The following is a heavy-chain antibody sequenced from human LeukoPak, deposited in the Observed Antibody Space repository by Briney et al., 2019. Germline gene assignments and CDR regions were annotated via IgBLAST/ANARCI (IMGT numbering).Heavy chain of an antibody. D-gene: IGHD3-10*01. Sequence: SETLSLTCTVSGGSISSYYWSWIRQPPGKGLEWIGYISYRGSTSYNSSLKSRVTISVDTPNNRFSLNLNSVTAADTAVYYCARHVGGTTYDSWGQGTLVTVSS. CDR3: ARHVGGTTYDS. V-gene: IGHV4-59*08. CDR1: GGSISSYY. J-gene: IGHJ4*02. CDR2: ISYRGST.